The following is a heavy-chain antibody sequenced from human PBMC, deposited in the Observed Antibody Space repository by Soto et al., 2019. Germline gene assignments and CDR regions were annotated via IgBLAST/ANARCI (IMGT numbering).Heavy chain of an antibody. CDR3: AKRRVSAGGTLGAFDL. D-gene: IGHD6-13*01. J-gene: IGHJ3*01. CDR1: GFTFSNYG. CDR2: ISHDGSSK. V-gene: IGHV3-30*18. Sequence: QAQLVESGGGVVQPGRSLRLSCAASGFTFSNYGMHWVRQAPGKGLQWVAVISHDGSSKYYEDSLKGRFTISRDNSKNTGYVEMNSLRPEDTAVDFCAKRRVSAGGTLGAFDLWGQGTMVSVSS.